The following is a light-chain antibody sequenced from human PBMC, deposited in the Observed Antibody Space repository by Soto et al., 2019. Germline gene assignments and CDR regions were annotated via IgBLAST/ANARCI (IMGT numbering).Light chain of an antibody. CDR1: QSVSSY. V-gene: IGKV3-11*01. J-gene: IGKJ1*01. Sequence: SPPTLPLPSEKRATLSCRASQSVSSYLAWYQKKPGQAPRLLIYDASNRATGIPARFSGSGSGTDFTLTISSLEPEDFAVYYCQLRSNWPRTFGQGTKVDNK. CDR3: QLRSNWPRT. CDR2: DAS.